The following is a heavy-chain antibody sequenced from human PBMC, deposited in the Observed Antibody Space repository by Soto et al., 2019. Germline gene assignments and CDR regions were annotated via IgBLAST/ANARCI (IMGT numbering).Heavy chain of an antibody. D-gene: IGHD2-21*02. CDR1: GFTFGSYA. CDR2: INDNGDLR. J-gene: IGHJ4*02. V-gene: IGHV3-23*01. CDR3: AKAFGDWYPFEK. Sequence: LRLSCVASGFTFGSYAMSWVRRAPGKWLEWVSTINDNGDLRYYADSVRGRFTISRDNSKNTLYLQLNNLRAEDTARYHCAKAFGDWYPFEKWGLGALVTVSS.